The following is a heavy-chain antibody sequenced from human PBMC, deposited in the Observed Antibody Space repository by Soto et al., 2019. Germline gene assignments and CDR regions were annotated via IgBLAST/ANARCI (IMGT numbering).Heavy chain of an antibody. CDR3: ARVLPGIAAAYDAFDV. D-gene: IGHD6-13*01. V-gene: IGHV4-30-4*01. CDR2: IYYDGGT. CDR1: GTPINSADFY. Sequence: QLRESGPGLVKPSQTLSLTCTVSGTPINSADFYWTWIRQPPGKGLEWIGYIYYDGGTTYNSSLKSRVTISTDTSRSLLSLQLTSATPADTAVYYCARVLPGIAAAYDAFDVWGQGTMVTVSS. J-gene: IGHJ3*01.